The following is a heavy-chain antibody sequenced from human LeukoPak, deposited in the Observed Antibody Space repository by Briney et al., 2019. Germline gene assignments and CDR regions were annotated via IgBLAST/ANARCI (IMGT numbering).Heavy chain of an antibody. V-gene: IGHV4-59*08. CDR1: GGSISSYY. CDR3: VRVVAAAGITDY. Sequence: PSETLSLTCTVSGGSISSYYWSWIRQPPGKGLEWIGYIYYSGSTNYNPSLKSRVTISVDTSKDQFSLKVTSVTAADTAVYYCVRVVAAAGITDYWGQGTLVTVSS. J-gene: IGHJ4*02. CDR2: IYYSGST. D-gene: IGHD6-13*01.